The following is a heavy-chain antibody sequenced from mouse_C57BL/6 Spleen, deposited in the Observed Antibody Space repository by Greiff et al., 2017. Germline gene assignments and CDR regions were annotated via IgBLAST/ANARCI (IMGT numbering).Heavy chain of an antibody. D-gene: IGHD2-4*01. J-gene: IGHJ4*01. Sequence: EVQGVESEGGLVQPGSSMKLSCTASGFTFSDYYMAWVRQAPEKGLEWVANINYGGSSTYYLDSLKSRFTISRDNAKNNLYLQMSSLKSEDTATYYWAGEGYDYESYYAMDYWGQGTSVTVSS. CDR3: AGEGYDYESYYAMDY. CDR2: INYGGSST. V-gene: IGHV5-16*01. CDR1: GFTFSDYY.